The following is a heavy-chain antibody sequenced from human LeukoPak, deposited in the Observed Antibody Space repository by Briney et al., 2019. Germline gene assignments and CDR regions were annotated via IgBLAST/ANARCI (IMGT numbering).Heavy chain of an antibody. CDR2: IRYDGSKQ. CDR1: GVTFSTYG. Sequence: GGSLRLSCAASGVTFSTYGMHWVRQAPGKGLEWVAFIRYDGSKQYYVDSVKGRFTVSRDNSKNTLYLQMNSLRPEYTAVYYCAKGYGFGTDHWGQGTLVTVSS. CDR3: AKGYGFGTDH. J-gene: IGHJ4*02. D-gene: IGHD3-3*01. V-gene: IGHV3-30*02.